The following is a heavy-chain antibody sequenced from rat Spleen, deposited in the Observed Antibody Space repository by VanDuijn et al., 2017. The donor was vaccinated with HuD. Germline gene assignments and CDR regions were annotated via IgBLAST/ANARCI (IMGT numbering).Heavy chain of an antibody. CDR1: GFSLNSNG. CDR3: TGNWEY. CDR2: MRNNGDT. D-gene: IGHD5-1*01. J-gene: IGHJ2*01. Sequence: QVQLKESGPGLVQPSQTLSLICTVSGFSLNSNGVSWVRQPPGEGLEWMGRMRNNGDTSYNSALKSRLSISRDTSKNQVFLKMSSLQTDDTGTYYCTGNWEYWGQGVMVTVSS. V-gene: IGHV2-63*01.